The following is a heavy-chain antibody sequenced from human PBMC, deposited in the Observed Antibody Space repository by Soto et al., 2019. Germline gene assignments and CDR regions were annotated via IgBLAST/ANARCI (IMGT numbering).Heavy chain of an antibody. CDR1: GESFSRYY. V-gene: IGHV4-34*01. Sequence: LPLTCAVDGESFSRYYWSWIRQPPERGREWFAEIKHSGSTNSNPSLKGQLSISVDMSKKQFYLKVSCVIAADTAVYYCARDRGGNYYSYG. CDR3: ARDRGGNYYSYG. J-gene: IGHJ6*01. CDR2: IKHSGST. D-gene: IGHD1-1*01.